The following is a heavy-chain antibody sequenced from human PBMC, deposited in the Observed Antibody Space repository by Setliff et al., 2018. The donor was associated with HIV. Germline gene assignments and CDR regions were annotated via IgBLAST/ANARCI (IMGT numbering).Heavy chain of an antibody. Sequence: LRLSCVASGFSFGSYWMSWVRQAPGKGPEWVAHIKQDASEKYFVDSVKGRFTISRDNAKNSLFLQMNDLRPEDTAFYYCVREDRYDHYHMDVWGKGTTVTISS. CDR3: VREDRYDHYHMDV. J-gene: IGHJ6*03. CDR2: IKQDASEK. V-gene: IGHV3-7*03. CDR1: GFSFGSYW.